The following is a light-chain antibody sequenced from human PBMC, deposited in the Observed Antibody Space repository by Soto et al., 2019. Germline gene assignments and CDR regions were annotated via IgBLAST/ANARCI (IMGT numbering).Light chain of an antibody. CDR1: QSVRSY. V-gene: IGKV3-11*01. Sequence: ELVLTQSPATLSLSPGERATLSCKASQSVRSYLAWYQQKPGQAPRLLIYGASTRATGIPARFSGSGSATDFTLTISSLEPEDFAVYYCQQRRSWPPITFGQGTRLEI. J-gene: IGKJ5*01. CDR2: GAS. CDR3: QQRRSWPPIT.